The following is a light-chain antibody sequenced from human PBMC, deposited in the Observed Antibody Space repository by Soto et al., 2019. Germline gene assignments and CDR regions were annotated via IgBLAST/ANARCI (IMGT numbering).Light chain of an antibody. Sequence: QSALTQPASVYGSPGQSITISCTGTSSDVGGYNHVSWYQHHPGKAPKLMIYDVSNRPSGVSNRFSGSKSGNTASLTISGLQPEYEADYYCSSYTSRTTLVFGGGTKLTVL. V-gene: IGLV2-14*03. CDR3: SSYTSRTTLV. CDR2: DVS. CDR1: SSDVGGYNH. J-gene: IGLJ2*01.